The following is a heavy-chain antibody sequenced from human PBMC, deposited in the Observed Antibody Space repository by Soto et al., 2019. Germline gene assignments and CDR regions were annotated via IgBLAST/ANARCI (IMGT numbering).Heavy chain of an antibody. D-gene: IGHD1-1*01. CDR2: ISAHNDNT. Sequence: QVHLVQSGAEVRKPGASVKVSCKGSGYTFTSYGIAWVRQAPGQGLEWMGWISAHNDNTNSAQKVQARVTVTRDPSTSTAYMELLNLRSDDSAVYYCARGRYGDYWGQGALVTVSS. V-gene: IGHV1-18*01. CDR1: GYTFTSYG. J-gene: IGHJ4*02. CDR3: ARGRYGDY.